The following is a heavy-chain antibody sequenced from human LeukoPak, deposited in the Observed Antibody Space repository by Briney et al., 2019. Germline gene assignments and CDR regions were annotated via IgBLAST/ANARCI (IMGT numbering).Heavy chain of an antibody. CDR2: IYSGGST. J-gene: IGHJ3*02. Sequence: GGSLRLSCAASGFTVSSNYMSWVRQAPGKGLEWVSVIYSGGSTYYADSVKGRFTISRDNAKNSLYLQMNSLRAEDTAVYYCARGLSKDIVVVVAATAAFDIWGQGTMVTVSS. D-gene: IGHD2-15*01. CDR3: ARGLSKDIVVVVAATAAFDI. V-gene: IGHV3-66*01. CDR1: GFTVSSNY.